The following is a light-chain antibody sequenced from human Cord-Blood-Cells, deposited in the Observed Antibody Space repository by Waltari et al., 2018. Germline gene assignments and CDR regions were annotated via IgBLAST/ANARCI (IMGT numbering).Light chain of an antibody. CDR2: GSS. V-gene: IGKV3-15*01. J-gene: IGKJ1*01. CDR1: QSVSSN. CDR3: QRYKNWPPWT. Sequence: DIVMMQSPATLSVSPGERATLSRRASQSVSSNLAWYQQKPGQAPRLLIYGSSTRATGIPAKFSGSGSGTEFTLTISSLQSEDFAVYYCQRYKNWPPWTFGQGTKVEIK.